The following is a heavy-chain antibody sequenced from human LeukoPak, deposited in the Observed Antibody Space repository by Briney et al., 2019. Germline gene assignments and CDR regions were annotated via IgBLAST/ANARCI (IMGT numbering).Heavy chain of an antibody. CDR1: GFPFIEYS. Sequence: GGSLRLSCTASGFPFIEYSMNWVRQAPGKWLEWISYIGIDSGNTKYADSVRGRLTISADTAKNSLHLQINRLRVEDTAVYYCARDHNYAFDNWGQGTLVSVAS. CDR2: IGIDSGNT. CDR3: ARDHNYAFDN. J-gene: IGHJ4*02. D-gene: IGHD1-1*01. V-gene: IGHV3-48*01.